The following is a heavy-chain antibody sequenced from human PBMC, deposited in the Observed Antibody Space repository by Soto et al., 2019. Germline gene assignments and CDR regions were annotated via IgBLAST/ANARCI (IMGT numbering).Heavy chain of an antibody. CDR1: GGTFSSYA. J-gene: IGHJ6*02. CDR3: ARPGGSSGLAYYYYGMDV. D-gene: IGHD6-19*01. CDR2: IIPIFGTA. Sequence: SVKVSCKASGGTFSSYAISWVRQAPGQGLEWMGGIIPIFGTANYAQKFQGRVTITADESTGTAYMELSSLRSEDTAVYYCARPGGSSGLAYYYYGMDVWGQGTTVTSP. V-gene: IGHV1-69*13.